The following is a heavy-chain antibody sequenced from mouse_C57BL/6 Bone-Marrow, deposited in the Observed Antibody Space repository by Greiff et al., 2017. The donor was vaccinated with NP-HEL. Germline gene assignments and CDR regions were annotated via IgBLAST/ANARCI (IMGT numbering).Heavy chain of an antibody. CDR1: GFSLTSYG. Sequence: QVQLQQSGPGLVQPSQSLSITCTVSGFSLTSYGVHWVRQSPGKGLEWLGVIWSGGSTDYNAAFISRLSISKDNSQSQVFFKMNSLQADDTAIYYCARGRGYNGNYGIYAMDYWGQGTSVTVSS. V-gene: IGHV2-2*01. D-gene: IGHD2-1*01. CDR3: ARGRGYNGNYGIYAMDY. J-gene: IGHJ4*01. CDR2: IWSGGST.